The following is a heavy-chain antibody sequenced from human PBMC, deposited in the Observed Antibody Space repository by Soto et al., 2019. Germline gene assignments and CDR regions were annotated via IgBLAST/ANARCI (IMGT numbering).Heavy chain of an antibody. V-gene: IGHV4-30-2*01. CDR1: GGSISSGGYS. CDR2: IYHSGST. CDR3: ARTRLWFGELFSQVGWFDP. J-gene: IGHJ5*02. D-gene: IGHD3-10*01. Sequence: SETLSLTCAVSGGSISSGGYSWSWIRQPPGKGLEWIGYIYHSGSTYYNPSLKSRVTISVDRSKNQFSLKLSSVTAADTAVYYCARTRLWFGELFSQVGWFDPWGQGTLVTVSS.